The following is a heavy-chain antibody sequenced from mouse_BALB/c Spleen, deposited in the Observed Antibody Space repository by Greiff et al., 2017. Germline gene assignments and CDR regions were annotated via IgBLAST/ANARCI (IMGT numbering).Heavy chain of an antibody. J-gene: IGHJ2*01. V-gene: IGHV14-1*02. Sequence: VQLKQSGAELVRPGALVKLSCKASGFNIKDYYMHWVKQRPEQGLEWIGWIDPENGNTIYDPKFQGKASITADTSSNTAYLQLSSLTSEDTAVYYCARAGTSDDYWGQGTTLTVSS. D-gene: IGHD3-3*01. CDR3: ARAGTSDDY. CDR2: IDPENGNT. CDR1: GFNIKDYY.